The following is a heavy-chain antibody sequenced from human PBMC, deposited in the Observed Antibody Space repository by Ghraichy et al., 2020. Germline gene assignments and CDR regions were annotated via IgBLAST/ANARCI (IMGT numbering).Heavy chain of an antibody. CDR3: ARAFGYYYYYGMDV. V-gene: IGHV3-21*01. CDR2: ISSSSYI. Sequence: GGSLRLSCAASGFTFSIYSMNWVRQAPGKGLEWVSSISSSSYIYYADSVKGRFTISRDNAKNSLYLQMNSLRAEDTAVYYCARAFGYYYYYGMDVWGQGTTVTVSS. D-gene: IGHD3-16*01. CDR1: GFTFSIYS. J-gene: IGHJ6*02.